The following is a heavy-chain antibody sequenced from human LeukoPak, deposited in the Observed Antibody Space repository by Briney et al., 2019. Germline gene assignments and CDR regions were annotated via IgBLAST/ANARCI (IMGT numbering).Heavy chain of an antibody. J-gene: IGHJ3*02. Sequence: PSETLSLTCTVSGGSISSGGYYWSWIRQHPGTGLEWIGYIYYSGSTYYNPSLKSRVTISVDTSKNQFSLKLSSVTAADTAVYYCARELRDFWSGYPHFDIWGQGTMVTVSS. CDR3: ARELRDFWSGYPHFDI. CDR2: IYYSGST. D-gene: IGHD3-3*01. V-gene: IGHV4-31*03. CDR1: GGSISSGGYY.